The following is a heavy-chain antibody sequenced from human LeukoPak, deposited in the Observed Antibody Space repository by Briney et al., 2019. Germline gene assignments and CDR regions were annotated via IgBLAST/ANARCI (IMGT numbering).Heavy chain of an antibody. J-gene: IGHJ4*02. Sequence: PSETLSLTCTVSGGSISSSSYYWGWIRQPPGKGLEWIGSIYYSGSTYYNPSLKSRVTISVGTSKNQFSLKLSSVTAADTAVYYCARESSSWGSVDYWGQGTLVTVSS. V-gene: IGHV4-39*07. CDR2: IYYSGST. D-gene: IGHD6-13*01. CDR3: ARESSSWGSVDY. CDR1: GGSISSSSYY.